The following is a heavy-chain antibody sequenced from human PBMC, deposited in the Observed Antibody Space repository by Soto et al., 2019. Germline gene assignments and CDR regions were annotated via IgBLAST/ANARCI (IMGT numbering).Heavy chain of an antibody. Sequence: SQTLSLTCVISGDSVSSNIVTWDWIRQSPSRGLEWLGRTYYRSQWFNDYAVSVKSRMTINADTSKNQFSLQLNYVTPEDTAVDYCARLIGTSWFVGWGQGTPVTVSS. CDR1: GDSVSSNIVT. CDR3: ARLIGTSWFVG. D-gene: IGHD6-13*01. J-gene: IGHJ4*02. CDR2: TYYRSQWFN. V-gene: IGHV6-1*01.